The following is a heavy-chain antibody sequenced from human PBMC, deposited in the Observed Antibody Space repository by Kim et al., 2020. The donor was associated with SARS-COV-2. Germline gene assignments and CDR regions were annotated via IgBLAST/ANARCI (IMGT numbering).Heavy chain of an antibody. V-gene: IGHV3-23*01. CDR3: AKSGPLRNFDY. J-gene: IGHJ4*02. D-gene: IGHD3-10*01. Sequence: YADSVKGRFTISRDKSKNTLYLQMNSLRAEDTAVYYCAKSGPLRNFDYWGQGTLVTVSS.